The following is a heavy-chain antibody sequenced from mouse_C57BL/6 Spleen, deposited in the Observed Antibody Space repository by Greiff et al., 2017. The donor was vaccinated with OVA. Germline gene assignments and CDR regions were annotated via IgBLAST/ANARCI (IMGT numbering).Heavy chain of an antibody. CDR1: GYTFTSYR. D-gene: IGHD1-1*01. J-gene: IGHJ2*01. Sequence: VKLLESGAELVKPGASVKLSCKASGYTFTSYRMQWVKQRPGQGLEWIGEIDPSDGGTNYNQKFKGKATLTVDKSSSTAYMELSSLTSEDSAAYYCAYYYGRDSPLDYWGQGTTLTVSS. V-gene: IGHV1-50*01. CDR3: AYYYGRDSPLDY. CDR2: IDPSDGGT.